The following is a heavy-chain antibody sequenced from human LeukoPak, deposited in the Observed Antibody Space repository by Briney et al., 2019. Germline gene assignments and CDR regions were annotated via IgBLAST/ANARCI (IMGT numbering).Heavy chain of an antibody. CDR3: SRNQLGDRWFDY. D-gene: IGHD3-16*01. V-gene: IGHV1-2*02. J-gene: IGHJ4*02. CDR2: TNPNSGDT. CDR1: GYTFTGYY. Sequence: GASVKVSCEASGYTFTGYYMHWVRQAPGQGLEWMGWTNPNSGDTKYAQKFQGRVTMTRDTSISTAYMELSRLRSDDTAVYYCSRNQLGDRWFDYWGQGTLVTVSS.